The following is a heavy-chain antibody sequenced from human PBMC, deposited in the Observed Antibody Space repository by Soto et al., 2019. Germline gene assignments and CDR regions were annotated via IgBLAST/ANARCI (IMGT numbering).Heavy chain of an antibody. CDR3: ARDSRSNCAHDAFDV. Sequence: QVQLVQSGAEVKKPGSSIRVSCEASGGAFSTSEIGWVRQAPGQGLEYMGGIIPIFGAPNYAQKFRQRVSITADESTGTAFLELSSLRPEDTATYFCARDSRSNCAHDAFDVWGPGTTIIVSS. CDR2: IIPIFGAP. J-gene: IGHJ3*01. V-gene: IGHV1-69*01. D-gene: IGHD3-10*01. CDR1: GGAFSTSE.